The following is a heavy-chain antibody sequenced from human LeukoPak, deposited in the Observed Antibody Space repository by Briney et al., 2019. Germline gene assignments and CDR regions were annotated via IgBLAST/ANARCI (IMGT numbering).Heavy chain of an antibody. D-gene: IGHD2-21*01. CDR3: AKDRVGGALEL. Sequence: GGSLRLSCAASGFTFSSYSMNWVRQAPGKGLEWLSYISSSSSIIYYADSVKGRFTISRDNAKNSLYLQMNSLTVEDTALYYCAKDRVGGALELWGQGTLATVSS. CDR1: GFTFSSYS. V-gene: IGHV3-48*04. CDR2: ISSSSSII. J-gene: IGHJ4*02.